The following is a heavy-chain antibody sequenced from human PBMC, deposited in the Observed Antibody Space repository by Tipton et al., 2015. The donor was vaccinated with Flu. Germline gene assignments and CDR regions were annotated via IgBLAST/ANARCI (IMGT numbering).Heavy chain of an antibody. Sequence: TLSLTCTVSGGSISSGGYYWSWIRQPPGKGLEWIGFVSYSGITNYNPSLKGRVTMSLDASKNHFSLSLSSVTAADTAVYYCARNGGSYSYQHWGQGTLVTVSS. V-gene: IGHV4-61*08. D-gene: IGHD3-10*01. J-gene: IGHJ1*01. CDR2: VSYSGIT. CDR3: ARNGGSYSYQH. CDR1: GGSISSGGYY.